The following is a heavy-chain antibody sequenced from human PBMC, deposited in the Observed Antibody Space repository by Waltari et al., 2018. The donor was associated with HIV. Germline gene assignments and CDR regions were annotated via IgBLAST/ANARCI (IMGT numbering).Heavy chain of an antibody. CDR2: TWYDGSTQ. V-gene: IGHV3-33*01. Sequence: QVQLVESGGGVVQPGRSLRLSCAASGFTFRSYGMHWVRQAPGKGLEWVAVTWYDGSTQYYADSLKGRFTISRDNSKNTLYLQMNSLRAEDTAVYYCARMVSSTGWYVLDYWGQGTLVTVAS. CDR1: GFTFRSYG. CDR3: ARMVSSTGWYVLDY. D-gene: IGHD6-19*01. J-gene: IGHJ4*02.